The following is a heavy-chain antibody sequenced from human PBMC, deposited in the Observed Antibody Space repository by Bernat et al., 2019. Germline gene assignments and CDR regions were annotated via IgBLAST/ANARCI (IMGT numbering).Heavy chain of an antibody. V-gene: IGHV4-39*01. CDR2: IYYSGST. CDR1: GGSISSSSYY. J-gene: IGHJ6*02. Sequence: QLQLQESGPGLVKPSETLSLTCTVSGGSISSSSYYWGWIRQPPGKGLEWIGSIYYSGSTYYNPSLKSRVTISVDTSKNQFSLKLSSVNAADTAVYYCARLHAGSGSHQKVDYGMDVWGQGTTVTVSS. D-gene: IGHD3-10*01. CDR3: ARLHAGSGSHQKVDYGMDV.